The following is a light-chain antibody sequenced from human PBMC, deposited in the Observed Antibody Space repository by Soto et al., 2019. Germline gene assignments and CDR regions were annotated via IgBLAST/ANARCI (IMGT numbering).Light chain of an antibody. Sequence: QPASVSGSPGQSITISCTGTSSDTGAYNFVSWYQQHPGKAPKLMLYDVNIRPSGVSNRFSGSKSGNTASLTISGLQAEDEADYYCTSWTTSTTMIFGGGTKLTVL. CDR1: SSDTGAYNF. J-gene: IGLJ2*01. V-gene: IGLV2-14*03. CDR3: TSWTTSTTMI. CDR2: DVN.